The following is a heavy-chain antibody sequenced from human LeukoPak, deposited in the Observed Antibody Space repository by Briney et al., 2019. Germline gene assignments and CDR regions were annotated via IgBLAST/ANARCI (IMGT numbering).Heavy chain of an antibody. Sequence: ASVKVSCRASGYNFGAYYMHWVRQAPGQGLEWMGRITPNSGDTVYAQHFQGRVTLTRDTSITTAYMELNDLRSDDTAVYYCTRDIDHVVWLGYWGQGTLLTVSS. CDR1: GYNFGAYY. V-gene: IGHV1-2*06. J-gene: IGHJ4*02. CDR2: ITPNSGDT. CDR3: TRDIDHVVWLGY. D-gene: IGHD3-16*01.